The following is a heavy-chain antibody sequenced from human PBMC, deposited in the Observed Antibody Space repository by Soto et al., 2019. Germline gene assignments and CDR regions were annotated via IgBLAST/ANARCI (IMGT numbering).Heavy chain of an antibody. D-gene: IGHD3-10*01. CDR3: AKVTMVRGVIINPSYYFDY. V-gene: IGHV3-23*01. CDR1: GFTFSSYA. J-gene: IGHJ4*02. CDR2: ISGSGGST. Sequence: PGGSLRLSCAASGFTFSSYAMSWVRQAPGRGLEWDSAISGSGGSTYYADSVKGRFTISRDNSKNTLYLQMNSLRAEDTAVYYCAKVTMVRGVIINPSYYFDYWGQGALVTVSS.